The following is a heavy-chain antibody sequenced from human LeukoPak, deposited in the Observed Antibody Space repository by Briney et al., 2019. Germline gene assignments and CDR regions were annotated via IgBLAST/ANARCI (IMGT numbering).Heavy chain of an antibody. V-gene: IGHV3-7*03. CDR3: AKAPSYYYYMDV. CDR1: GFTFSYYW. Sequence: GGSLRLSCAASGFTFSYYWMSWVRQAPGKGLEWVANIKEDGSENYSVDSVKGRFTISRDNSKNSLYLQMNSLRAEDTALYYCAKAPSYYYYMDVWGKGTTVTVSS. J-gene: IGHJ6*03. CDR2: IKEDGSEN.